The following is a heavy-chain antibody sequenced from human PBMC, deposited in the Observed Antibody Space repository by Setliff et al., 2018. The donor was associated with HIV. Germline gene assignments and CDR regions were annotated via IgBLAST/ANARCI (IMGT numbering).Heavy chain of an antibody. Sequence: ETLSLTCIVSNYSITSNYYWAWTRQPPGQGLEWIGSINHGGKTYYSPSLKSRVAISVDTSKNQFSLHFQSVTAADTAIYYCARHQKVSFMSDHWGQG. D-gene: IGHD3-16*01. J-gene: IGHJ4*02. CDR3: ARHQKVSFMSDH. CDR1: NYSITSNYY. CDR2: INHGGKT. V-gene: IGHV4-38-2*02.